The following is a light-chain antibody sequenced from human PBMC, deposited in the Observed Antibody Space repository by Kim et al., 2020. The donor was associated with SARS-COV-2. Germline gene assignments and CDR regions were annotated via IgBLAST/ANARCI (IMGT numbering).Light chain of an antibody. CDR1: TSNIGNNH. Sequence: PGQRVTISFSGTTSNIGNNHVSWYQQLPGTAPKLLIYANDKRSSGIPDRFSGSKSGTSATLVITGLQTGDEADYYCGTWDTSLTGVFGGGTQLTVL. CDR3: GTWDTSLTGV. J-gene: IGLJ3*02. CDR2: AND. V-gene: IGLV1-51*01.